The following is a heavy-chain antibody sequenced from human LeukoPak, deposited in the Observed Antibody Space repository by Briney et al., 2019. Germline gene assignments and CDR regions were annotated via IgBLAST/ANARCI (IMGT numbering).Heavy chain of an antibody. Sequence: GASVKVSCKASGYTFTGYYMHWVRQATGQGLEWMGWMNPNSGNTGYAQKFQGRVTMTRNTSISTAYMELSSLRSEDTAVYYCARGAVTTGTHFVELSYYYYYYMDVWGKGTTVTVSS. CDR2: MNPNSGNT. J-gene: IGHJ6*03. D-gene: IGHD4-17*01. V-gene: IGHV1-8*02. CDR1: GYTFTGYY. CDR3: ARGAVTTGTHFVELSYYYYYYMDV.